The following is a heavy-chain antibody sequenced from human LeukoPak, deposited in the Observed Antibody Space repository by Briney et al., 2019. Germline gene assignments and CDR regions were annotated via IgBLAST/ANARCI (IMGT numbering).Heavy chain of an antibody. Sequence: SETLSLTCTVSGGSISSYYWSWIRQPPGKGLEWIGYIYYSGSTNYNPSLKSRVTISVDTSKNQFSLKLSSVTAADTAVYYCARGIESSTSWIDPWGQGTLVTVSS. CDR3: ARGIESSTSWIDP. J-gene: IGHJ5*02. V-gene: IGHV4-59*01. CDR1: GGSISSYY. D-gene: IGHD2-2*01. CDR2: IYYSGST.